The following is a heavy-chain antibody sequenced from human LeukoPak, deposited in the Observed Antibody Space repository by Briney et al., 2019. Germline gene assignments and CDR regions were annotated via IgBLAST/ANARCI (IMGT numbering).Heavy chain of an antibody. CDR1: GGSISGYY. V-gene: IGHV4-4*09. Sequence: SETLSLTCTVSGGSISGYYWSRTRQPPGKGLEWIGYIYTSGSTNYNPSLKSRVTISVDTSKNQFSLRLSSVTAADTAMYFCARAYSRSYSHFDDWSQGTLVTVSS. D-gene: IGHD1-26*01. CDR2: IYTSGST. CDR3: ARAYSRSYSHFDD. J-gene: IGHJ4*02.